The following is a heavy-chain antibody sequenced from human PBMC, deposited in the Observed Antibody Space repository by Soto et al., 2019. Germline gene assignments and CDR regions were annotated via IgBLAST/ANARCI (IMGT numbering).Heavy chain of an antibody. Sequence: SETLSLTCTGSGSAVNNNAFSWTLIRPHPGKGPECIGHISSSGRASYSPSLKRRVAISLDASENHFSPQLTPVTASAPAVYYCATALSAPIAVAGRGYSGSWGTRTLVSVSS. V-gene: IGHV4-31*03. CDR3: ATALSAPIAVAGRGYSGS. CDR2: ISSSGRA. CDR1: GSAVNNNAFS. J-gene: IGHJ5*02. D-gene: IGHD6-19*01.